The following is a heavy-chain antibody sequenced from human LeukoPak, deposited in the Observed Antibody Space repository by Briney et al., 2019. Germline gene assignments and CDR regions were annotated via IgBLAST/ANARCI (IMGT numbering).Heavy chain of an antibody. J-gene: IGHJ4*02. V-gene: IGHV3-23*01. CDR2: ISGSGDAT. CDR3: AKAPYGSGSYFVDH. D-gene: IGHD3-10*01. CDR1: GFTFSTYG. Sequence: GGSLRLACAASGFTFSTYGMSWVRQAPGKGLEWVSAISGSGDATYYADSVKSRFTISRDNSKSTLYLQMNSLRAEDTAVYSCAKAPYGSGSYFVDHWGQGTLVTVSS.